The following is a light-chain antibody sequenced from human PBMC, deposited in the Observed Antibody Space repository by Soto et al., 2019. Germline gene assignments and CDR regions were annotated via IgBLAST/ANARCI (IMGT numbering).Light chain of an antibody. CDR3: QHASSFPRT. Sequence: DIQMSQSPSFVSAAVGDRVTLTCRASQDIGNLLVWYQQKPGKAPTLLIYTTSKLQRGVPSRFSGSGSGTHFTLPISSLQPEDFATYYCQHASSFPRTFGQGTKVE. J-gene: IGKJ1*01. CDR2: TTS. V-gene: IGKV1-12*01. CDR1: QDIGNL.